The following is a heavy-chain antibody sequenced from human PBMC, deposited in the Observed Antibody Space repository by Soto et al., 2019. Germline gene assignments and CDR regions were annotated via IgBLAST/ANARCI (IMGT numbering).Heavy chain of an antibody. CDR2: IYYSGST. J-gene: IGHJ4*02. V-gene: IGHV4-31*03. CDR1: GGSISSGGYY. CDR3: ARLEMATFQIRDY. D-gene: IGHD5-12*01. Sequence: SETLSLTCTVSGGSISSGGYYWSWIRQHPGKGLEWIGYIYYSGSTYYNPSLKSRVTISVDTSKNQFSLKLSSVTAADTAVYYCARLEMATFQIRDYWGQGTLVTVSS.